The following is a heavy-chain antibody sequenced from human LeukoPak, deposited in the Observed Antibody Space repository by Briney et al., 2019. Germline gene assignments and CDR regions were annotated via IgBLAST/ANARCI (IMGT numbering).Heavy chain of an antibody. CDR1: GGSFSGYY. V-gene: IGHV4-34*01. D-gene: IGHD3-3*01. J-gene: IGHJ3*02. CDR2: INHSGST. Sequence: SETLSLTCAVYGGSFSGYYWSWIRQPPGKGLEWIGEINHSGSTNYNPSPKSRVTISVDTSKNQFSLKLSSVTAADTAVYYCARDRGRFLEWFPRHAFDIWGQGTMVTVSS. CDR3: ARDRGRFLEWFPRHAFDI.